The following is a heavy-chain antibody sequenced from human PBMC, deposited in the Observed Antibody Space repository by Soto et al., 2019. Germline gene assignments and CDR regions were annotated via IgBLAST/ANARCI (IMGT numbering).Heavy chain of an antibody. CDR3: ARDQGGSYDSWFDP. Sequence: EVQVVESGGGLVKPGGSLRLSCTFTFSMYSMNWVRQDPGKGLEWVASISSGSAYIKYAESVKGRFTISRDNAKNSLHLQMNSLRAEDTAIYHCARDQGGSYDSWFDPWGQGTLVTVSS. J-gene: IGHJ5*02. CDR2: ISSGSAYI. CDR1: TFSMYS. V-gene: IGHV3-21*06. D-gene: IGHD1-26*01.